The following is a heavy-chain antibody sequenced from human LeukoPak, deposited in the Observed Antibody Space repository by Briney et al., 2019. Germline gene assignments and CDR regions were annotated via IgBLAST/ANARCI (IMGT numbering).Heavy chain of an antibody. CDR2: IYSGGST. Sequence: SGGSLRLSCAASGFTVSNNYISWVRQAPGKGLEWVSVIYSGGSTKYADSVKARFTISRDNSKNTVYPQMNSLRADDTAVYYCARATLDNWGQGTLVTVSS. CDR1: GFTVSNNY. V-gene: IGHV3-53*01. CDR3: ARATLDN. J-gene: IGHJ4*02.